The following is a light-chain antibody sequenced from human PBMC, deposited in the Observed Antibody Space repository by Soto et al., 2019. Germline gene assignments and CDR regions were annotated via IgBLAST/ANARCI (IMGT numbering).Light chain of an antibody. CDR2: AAS. Sequence: DIQMTQSPSSLSASVGDSVTITCRASESISFYLNWYQQKPGQAPKVLIYAASTLHRGVPSRFSGVGSGTDSTLTISSLQPEDFATYYCQQNYINPRTFGPGTKVDIK. CDR3: QQNYINPRT. J-gene: IGKJ3*01. V-gene: IGKV1-39*01. CDR1: ESISFY.